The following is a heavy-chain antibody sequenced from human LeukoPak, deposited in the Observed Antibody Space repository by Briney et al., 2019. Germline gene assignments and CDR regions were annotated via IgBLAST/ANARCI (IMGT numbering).Heavy chain of an antibody. J-gene: IGHJ1*01. Sequence: PSETLSLTCTVSGGSISSGDYYWSWIRQPPGKGLEWIGYIYYSGSTYYNPSLKSRVTISVDTSKNQFSLKLSSVTAADTAVYYCASLVVITLGAEYFQHWGPGTLVTVSS. CDR3: ASLVVITLGAEYFQH. CDR1: GGSISSGDYY. CDR2: IYYSGST. D-gene: IGHD3-22*01. V-gene: IGHV4-30-4*08.